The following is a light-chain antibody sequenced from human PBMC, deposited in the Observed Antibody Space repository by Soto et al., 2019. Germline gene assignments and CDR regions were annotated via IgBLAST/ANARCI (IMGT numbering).Light chain of an antibody. V-gene: IGKV3-20*01. CDR2: GAS. J-gene: IGKJ1*01. CDR3: QQYGSSPQT. CDR1: QSVSSSY. Sequence: EIVLTQSPGTLSLSPGERSTLAGRSSQSVSSSYLAWYQQKPGQAPRLLIYGASSRATGIPDRFSGSGSGTDFTLTICRLEPEDFAVYYCQQYGSSPQTFGQGTKVDIK.